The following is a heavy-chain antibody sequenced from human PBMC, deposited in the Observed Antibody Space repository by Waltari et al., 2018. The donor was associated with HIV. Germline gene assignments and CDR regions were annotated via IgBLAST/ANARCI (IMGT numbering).Heavy chain of an antibody. Sequence: EVQLLESGGGLVQPGGSLRLSWVGSGFPFRNYGMPGVRQAPGKGLEWVSGLSGSGGSTHYADSVKGRFTISRDNSNNTSYLQMNSLRAEDTAVYYCAIQYNPLNNYYYGMDVWGQGTTVTVSS. J-gene: IGHJ6*02. D-gene: IGHD1-1*01. CDR1: GFPFRNYG. V-gene: IGHV3-23*01. CDR3: AIQYNPLNNYYYGMDV. CDR2: LSGSGGST.